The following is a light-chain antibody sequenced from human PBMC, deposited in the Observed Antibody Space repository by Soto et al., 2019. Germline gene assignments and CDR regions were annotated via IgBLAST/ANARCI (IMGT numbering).Light chain of an antibody. CDR1: QSITSY. CDR3: QQYGSSPRT. Sequence: EIELTQSPATLSVSPVERATLXCRASQSITSYLAWYQQKPGQAPRLLIYGASSRATGIPARFSGSGSGTDFTLTISRLEPEDFAVYYCQQYGSSPRTFGQGTKVDIK. J-gene: IGKJ1*01. CDR2: GAS. V-gene: IGKV3-20*01.